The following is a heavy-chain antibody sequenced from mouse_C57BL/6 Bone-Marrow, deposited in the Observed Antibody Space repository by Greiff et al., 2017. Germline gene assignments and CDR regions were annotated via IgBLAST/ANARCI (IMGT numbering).Heavy chain of an antibody. CDR3: TGGGYLFDY. V-gene: IGHV6-3*01. Sequence: EVKVEESGGGLVQPGGSMKLSCVASGFTFSNYWMNWVRQSPEKGLEWVAQIRLKSDNYATHYAESVKGRFTISREDSKSSVYLQMNNLRAEDTGIYYCTGGGYLFDYWGQGTTLTVSS. CDR1: GFTFSNYW. D-gene: IGHD5-1*01. J-gene: IGHJ2*01. CDR2: IRLKSDNYAT.